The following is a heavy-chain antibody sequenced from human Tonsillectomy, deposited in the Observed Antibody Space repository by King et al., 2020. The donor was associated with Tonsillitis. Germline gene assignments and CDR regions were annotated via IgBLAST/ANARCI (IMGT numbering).Heavy chain of an antibody. CDR3: AKGTSGSYSSKTTAGAFDI. J-gene: IGHJ3*02. CDR2: ISASGGKI. CDR1: SFSFSRYA. Sequence: VQLVESGGDLGQIGGSLRISCAASSFSFSRYAMNWVRQAPGKGLEWCSSISASGGKIDHADSEEGRFTISRDNTKNPLDLQMDSLRAEDTAIYYCAKGTSGSYSSKTTAGAFDIWGQGTMVTVSS. V-gene: IGHV3-23*04. D-gene: IGHD1-26*01.